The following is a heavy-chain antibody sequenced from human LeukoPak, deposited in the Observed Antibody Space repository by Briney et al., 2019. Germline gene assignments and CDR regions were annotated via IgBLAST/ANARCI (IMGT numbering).Heavy chain of an antibody. CDR1: GFTFSSYA. CDR2: ISSSSSYI. V-gene: IGHV3-21*01. CDR3: ARDPTYCTNGVCYTVYYYGMDV. Sequence: GGSLRLSCAASGFTFSSYAMSWVRQAPGKGLEWVSSISSSSSYIYYADSVKGRFTISRDNAKNSLYLQMNSLRAEDTAVYYCARDPTYCTNGVCYTVYYYGMDVWGQGTTVTVSS. J-gene: IGHJ6*02. D-gene: IGHD2-8*01.